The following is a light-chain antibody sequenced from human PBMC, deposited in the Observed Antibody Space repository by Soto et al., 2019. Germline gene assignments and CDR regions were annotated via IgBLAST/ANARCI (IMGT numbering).Light chain of an antibody. CDR1: NGDVGGYKY. CDR2: GVS. CDR3: SSYKGSSTV. J-gene: IGLJ3*02. Sequence: QSVLTQPASVSGSPGQSIAISCTGSNGDVGGYKYVSWYQQHPGKAPKLLIFGVSXXPSXXXXRFSGSKSGNTASLTISGXXXXXXADYYCSSYKGSSTVFGGGTKLTVL. V-gene: IGLV2-14*03.